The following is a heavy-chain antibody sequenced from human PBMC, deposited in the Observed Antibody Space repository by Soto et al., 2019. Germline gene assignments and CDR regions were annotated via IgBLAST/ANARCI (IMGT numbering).Heavy chain of an antibody. CDR3: ARSIVVVTALDY. Sequence: GASVKVSCKAPGYTFTSYAMHWVRQAPGQRLEWMGWINAGNGNTKYSQKFQGRVTITRDTSASTAYMELSSLRSEDTAVYYCARSIVVVTALDYWGQGTLVTV. V-gene: IGHV1-3*01. CDR2: INAGNGNT. CDR1: GYTFTSYA. D-gene: IGHD2-21*02. J-gene: IGHJ4*02.